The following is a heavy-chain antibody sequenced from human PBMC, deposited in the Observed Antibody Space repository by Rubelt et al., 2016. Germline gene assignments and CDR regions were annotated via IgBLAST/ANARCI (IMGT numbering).Heavy chain of an antibody. CDR3: VRDSSGSHFDY. V-gene: IGHV3-7*01. D-gene: IGHD1-26*01. Sequence: WVANINQEGSQKYYVDSVKGRFTISRDNDKSSMYLEMNSLRADDTAVYYCVRDSSGSHFDYWGQGTLVTVSS. CDR2: INQEGSQK. J-gene: IGHJ4*02.